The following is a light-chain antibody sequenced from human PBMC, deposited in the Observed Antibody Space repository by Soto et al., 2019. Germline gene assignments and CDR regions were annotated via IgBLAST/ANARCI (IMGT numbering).Light chain of an antibody. CDR2: KAS. CDR1: QSVSSW. V-gene: IGKV1-5*03. Sequence: DIQMTQSPSTLSASVGDRVTITCRASQSVSSWLAWYQQKPGKAPKLLIYKASHLESGVPSRFSGSGSGTEFTLTISSLQPEDFASYYCQQYNNYSGTFGQGTKVEIK. CDR3: QQYNNYSGT. J-gene: IGKJ1*01.